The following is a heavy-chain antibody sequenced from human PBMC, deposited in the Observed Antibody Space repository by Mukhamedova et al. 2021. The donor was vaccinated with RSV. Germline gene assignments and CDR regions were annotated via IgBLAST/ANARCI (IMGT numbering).Heavy chain of an antibody. V-gene: IGHV6-1*01. Sequence: VTGRITINPDTSKNQFSLQLNSVTPADTAVYYCARQDGSKFAYWGQGTLVTVSS. J-gene: IGHJ4*02. D-gene: IGHD4-23*01. CDR3: ARQDGSKFAY.